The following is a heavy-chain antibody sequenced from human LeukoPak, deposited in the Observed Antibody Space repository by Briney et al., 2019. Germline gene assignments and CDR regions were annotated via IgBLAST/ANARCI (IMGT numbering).Heavy chain of an antibody. CDR2: IYNSGST. V-gene: IGHV4-59*01. CDR1: GGSISSNY. D-gene: IGHD3-22*01. CDR3: ARLARDSSGYDRFDY. J-gene: IGHJ4*02. Sequence: SETLSLTXTVSGGSISSNYWSWIRQPPGKGLEWIGYIYNSGSTNYNPSLKSRVTMSVDTSKNQFSLKLSSVTAADTAVYYCARLARDSSGYDRFDYWGPGTLVTVSS.